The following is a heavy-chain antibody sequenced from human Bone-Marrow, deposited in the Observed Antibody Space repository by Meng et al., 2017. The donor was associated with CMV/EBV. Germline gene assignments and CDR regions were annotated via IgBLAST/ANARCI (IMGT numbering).Heavy chain of an antibody. Sequence: SGGTFSSYAISWVRQAPGQGLEWMGGIIPIFGTANYAQKFQGRVTITTDESTSTAYMELSSLRSEDTAVYYCARGSRYNWNHGWVDPWGQGTLVTVSS. V-gene: IGHV1-69*05. CDR3: ARGSRYNWNHGWVDP. CDR1: GGTFSSYA. CDR2: IIPIFGTA. J-gene: IGHJ5*02. D-gene: IGHD1-14*01.